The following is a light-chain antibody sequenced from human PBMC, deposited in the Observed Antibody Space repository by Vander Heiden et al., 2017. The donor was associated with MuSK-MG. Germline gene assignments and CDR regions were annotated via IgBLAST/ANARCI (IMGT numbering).Light chain of an antibody. Sequence: EIVLTQSPATLSLSPGERATLSCRASQSVSSYLAWYQQKPGQAPRLLIYDASNRANGIPDRFSGSGSGTDFTLTSSSREPEDFAVYYWQQRSTWKTFGQGTLLXIK. CDR3: QQRSTWKT. CDR2: DAS. V-gene: IGKV3-11*01. CDR1: QSVSSY. J-gene: IGKJ5*01.